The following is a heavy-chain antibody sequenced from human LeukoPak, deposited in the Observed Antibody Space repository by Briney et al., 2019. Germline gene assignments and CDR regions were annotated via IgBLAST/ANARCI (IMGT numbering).Heavy chain of an antibody. D-gene: IGHD6-13*01. CDR3: ARLPIAGAGSGGFDY. J-gene: IGHJ4*02. Sequence: RSETLSLTCTVSGGSISSSSYYWGWIRQPPGKGLEWIGSIYYSGSTYYNPSLKSRVTISVDTSKNQFSLKLSSVAAADTAVYHCARLPIAGAGSGGFDYWGQGTLVTVSS. V-gene: IGHV4-39*01. CDR2: IYYSGST. CDR1: GGSISSSSYY.